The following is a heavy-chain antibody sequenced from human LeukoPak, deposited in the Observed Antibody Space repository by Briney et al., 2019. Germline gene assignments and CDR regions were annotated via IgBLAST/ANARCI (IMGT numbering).Heavy chain of an antibody. D-gene: IGHD5-18*01. J-gene: IGHJ4*02. CDR1: GFTFTNYD. CDR3: ARGGIQVSGIDEIDH. CDR2: IGIRGDT. Sequence: GGSLRLSCAASGFTFTNYDMHWVRQATGRGLEWVSAIGIRGDTYYPGSVKGRFTISRENAKSSLSLQMNSLRAEDTAVYYCARGGIQVSGIDEIDHWGQGTLVTVSS. V-gene: IGHV3-13*01.